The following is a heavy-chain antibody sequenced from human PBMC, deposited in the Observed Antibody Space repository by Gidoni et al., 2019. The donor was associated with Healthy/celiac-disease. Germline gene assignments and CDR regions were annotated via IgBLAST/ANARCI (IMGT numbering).Heavy chain of an antibody. CDR1: GGSISSSSYY. Sequence: QLQLQESGPGLVKPSETLSLTCTVSGGSISSSSYYWVWIRQPPGKGLEWIGSIYYSGSTYYNPSLKSRVTISVDTSKSQFSLKLSSVTAADTAVYYCARTVGYCSGGSCNWFDPWGQGTLVTVSS. CDR3: ARTVGYCSGGSCNWFDP. D-gene: IGHD2-15*01. J-gene: IGHJ5*02. V-gene: IGHV4-39*07. CDR2: IYYSGST.